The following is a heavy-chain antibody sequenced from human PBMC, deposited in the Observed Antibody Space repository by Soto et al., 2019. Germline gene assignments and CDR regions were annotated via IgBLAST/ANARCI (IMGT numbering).Heavy chain of an antibody. D-gene: IGHD2-2*01. CDR2: IYTSGST. CDR3: ARDHEPVPDYYYYGMDV. J-gene: IGHJ6*02. CDR1: GGSISSYY. Sequence: SETLSLTCTVSGGSISSYYWSWIRQPAGKGLEWIGRIYTSGSTNYNPSLKSRVTMSVDTSKNQFSLKLSSVTAADTAVYYCARDHEPVPDYYYYGMDVWGQGTTVTVSS. V-gene: IGHV4-4*07.